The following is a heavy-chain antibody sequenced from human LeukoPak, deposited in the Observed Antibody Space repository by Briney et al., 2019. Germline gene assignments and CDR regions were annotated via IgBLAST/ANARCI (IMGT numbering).Heavy chain of an antibody. CDR1: GFTLSSYA. J-gene: IGHJ5*02. CDR3: AKDLGGPGISA. Sequence: GGSLRLSCAASGFTLSSYAMSWVRQAPGKGLEWVSAISGSGGSTYYADSVKGRFTISRDNSKNTLYLQMNSLRAEDTAVYYCAKDLGGPGISAWGQGTLVTVSS. CDR2: ISGSGGST. V-gene: IGHV3-23*01. D-gene: IGHD1-14*01.